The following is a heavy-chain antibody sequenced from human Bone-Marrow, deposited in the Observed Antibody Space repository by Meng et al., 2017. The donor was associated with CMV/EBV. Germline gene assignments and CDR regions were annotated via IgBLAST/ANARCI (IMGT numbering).Heavy chain of an antibody. CDR3: ARGRDDFWSGYYAGGPHGMDV. CDR1: GFTFSSYA. Sequence: GESLKISCAASGFTFSSYAMSWVRQAPGKGLEWVSAISGSGGSTYYAASVKGRFTISRDNSKNTLYLQMNSLRSEDTAVYYCARGRDDFWSGYYAGGPHGMDVWGQGTTVTVSS. D-gene: IGHD3-3*01. CDR2: ISGSGGST. V-gene: IGHV3-23*01. J-gene: IGHJ6*02.